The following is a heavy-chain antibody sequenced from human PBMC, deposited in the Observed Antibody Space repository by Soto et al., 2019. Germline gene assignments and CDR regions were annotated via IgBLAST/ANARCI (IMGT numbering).Heavy chain of an antibody. D-gene: IGHD3-10*01. Sequence: GGSLRLSCAASGFTFSSYSMNWVRQAPGKGLEWVSYISSSSSTIYYADSVKGRFTISRDNAKNSLYLQMNSLRAEDTAVYYCARDQDFRQPLWFGDRPSHDHSKDDAFDIWGQGTMVTVSS. CDR2: ISSSSSTI. CDR1: GFTFSSYS. J-gene: IGHJ3*02. V-gene: IGHV3-48*01. CDR3: ARDQDFRQPLWFGDRPSHDHSKDDAFDI.